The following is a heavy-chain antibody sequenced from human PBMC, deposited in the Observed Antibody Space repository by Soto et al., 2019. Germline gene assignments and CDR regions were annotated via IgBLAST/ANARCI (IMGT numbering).Heavy chain of an antibody. J-gene: IGHJ4*02. CDR1: GFTFSSYG. V-gene: IGHV3-30*18. CDR2: ISYDGSNK. D-gene: IGHD3-10*01. CDR3: AKDRVWFGEKIAPDY. Sequence: PGGSLRLSCAASGFTFSSYGMHWVRQAPGKGLEWVAVISYDGSNKYYADSVKGRFTISRDNSKNTLYLQMNSLRAEDTAVYYCAKDRVWFGEKIAPDYWGQGTQVTVSS.